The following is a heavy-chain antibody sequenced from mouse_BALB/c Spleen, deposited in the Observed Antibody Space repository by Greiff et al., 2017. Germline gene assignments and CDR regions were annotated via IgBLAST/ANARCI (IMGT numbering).Heavy chain of an antibody. CDR2: ISSGSSTI. V-gene: IGHV5-17*02. Sequence: DVHLVESGGGLVQPGGSRKLSCAASGFTFSSFGMHWVRQAPEKGLEWVAYISSGSSTIYYADTVKGRFTISRDNPKNTLFLQMTSLRSEDTAMYYCAREGGYYYGSSFPYFDYWGQGTTLTVSS. CDR3: AREGGYYYGSSFPYFDY. J-gene: IGHJ2*01. CDR1: GFTFSSFG. D-gene: IGHD1-1*01.